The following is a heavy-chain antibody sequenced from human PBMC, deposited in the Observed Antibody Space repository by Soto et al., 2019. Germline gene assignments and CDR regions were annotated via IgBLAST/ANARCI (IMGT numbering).Heavy chain of an antibody. V-gene: IGHV1-8*01. CDR3: ARAETYSTSSPFDY. J-gene: IGHJ4*02. CDR1: VYTCTQYN. CDR2: MNPNSGNT. D-gene: IGHD6-6*01. Sequence: QVQLVQSGAEVNKPGAAVKVSCKTSVYTCTQYNINWVRQATGQGLAWMGWMNPNSGNTGYAQTLQGRVTMTRNTPITTAYMELSSLRSGDTAVYYCARAETYSTSSPFDYWGQGTLVTVSS.